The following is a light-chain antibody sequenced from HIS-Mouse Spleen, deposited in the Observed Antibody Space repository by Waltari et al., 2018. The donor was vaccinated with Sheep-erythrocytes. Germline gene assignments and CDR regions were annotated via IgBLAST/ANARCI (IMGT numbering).Light chain of an antibody. J-gene: IGKJ1*01. CDR2: DAS. Sequence: AIQLTQSPSSLSASVGDRVTITCRASQGISSALAWYHQKPGKAPKLLIYDASGLESGVPSRFSGSGSGTDFTLTISSLQPEDFATYYCQQFNNYPRTFGQGTKVEIK. CDR1: QGISSA. CDR3: QQFNNYPRT. V-gene: IGKV1D-13*01.